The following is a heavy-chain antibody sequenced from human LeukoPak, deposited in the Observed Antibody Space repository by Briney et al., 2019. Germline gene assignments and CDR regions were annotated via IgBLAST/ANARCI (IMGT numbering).Heavy chain of an antibody. V-gene: IGHV3-20*04. CDR3: ARDKGIQYSSSLDY. D-gene: IGHD6-6*01. CDR2: INWNGGST. CDR1: GFTFSGYW. J-gene: IGHJ4*02. Sequence: GGSLRLSCAASGFTFSGYWMSWVRQAPGKGLEWVSGINWNGGSTGYADSVKGRFTISGDNAKNSLYLQMNSLRAEDTALYYCARDKGIQYSSSLDYWGQGTLVTVSS.